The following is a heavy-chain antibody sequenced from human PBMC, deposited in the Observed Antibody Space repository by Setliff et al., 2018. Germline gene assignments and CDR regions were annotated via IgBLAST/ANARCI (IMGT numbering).Heavy chain of an antibody. J-gene: IGHJ4*02. Sequence: SETLSLTCAVYGGSFSGYYWSWIRQPPGKGLEWIGEINHRGSTNYNPSLKSRVTISVDTSKNQFSLKLSSVTAADTAVYYCARVPNFWSGYSDYWGQGTLVTVSS. CDR1: GGSFSGYY. CDR3: ARVPNFWSGYSDY. V-gene: IGHV4-34*01. CDR2: INHRGST. D-gene: IGHD3-3*01.